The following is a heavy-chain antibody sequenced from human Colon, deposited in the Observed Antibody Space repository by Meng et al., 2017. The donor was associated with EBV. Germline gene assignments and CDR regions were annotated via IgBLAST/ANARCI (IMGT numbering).Heavy chain of an antibody. Sequence: VWVVEAGSGLKNTWASVMVACKASGYSFTSYAMNRLRQGPGQWVEWMGWSNTNTGNSIYAQDCTGLSVFAVDTAVSTVYLQISSLKAEDTAVYYCARGVVGATPGDYWGQGTLVTVSS. CDR3: ARGVVGATPGDY. V-gene: IGHV7-4-1*02. D-gene: IGHD1-26*01. J-gene: IGHJ4*02. CDR1: GYSFTSYA. CDR2: SNTNTGNS.